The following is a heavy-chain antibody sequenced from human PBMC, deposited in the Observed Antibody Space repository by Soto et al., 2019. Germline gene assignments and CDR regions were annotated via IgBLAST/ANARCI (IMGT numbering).Heavy chain of an antibody. CDR1: GFTFSNFG. V-gene: IGHV3-30*18. D-gene: IGHD3-22*01. CDR2: ISYDGSNK. CDR3: VKDHYDTTSAYYYGMDV. Sequence: GGSLRLSCAASGFTFSNFGMHWVRQAPGKGLEWVALISYDGSNKYYADSVKGRFTISRDTSKNTVYLEMNSLRAEDTAVFYCVKDHYDTTSAYYYGMDVWGQGTTVTVSS. J-gene: IGHJ6*02.